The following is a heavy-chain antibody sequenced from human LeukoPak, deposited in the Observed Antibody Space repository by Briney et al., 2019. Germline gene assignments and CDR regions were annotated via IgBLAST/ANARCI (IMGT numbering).Heavy chain of an antibody. CDR1: VFTFSSYA. CDR2: ISGSGGST. CDR3: ANYIGTQLFFSTWNYYGMDV. D-gene: IGHD2-2*01. J-gene: IGHJ6*02. Sequence: GGSLRLSCAASVFTFSSYAMSWVRQAPGKGLEGVSAISGSGGSTYYADSVKGRITISRDNSKNTLYLQMNSLRAEDTAVYYCANYIGTQLFFSTWNYYGMDVWGQGTTVTVSS. V-gene: IGHV3-23*01.